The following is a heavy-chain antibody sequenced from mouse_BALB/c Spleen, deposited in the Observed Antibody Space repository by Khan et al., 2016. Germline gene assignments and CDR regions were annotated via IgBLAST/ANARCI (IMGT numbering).Heavy chain of an antibody. D-gene: IGHD1-1*01. CDR3: ARRVLRFYFDY. CDR1: GYTFTNYG. V-gene: IGHV9-3*02. J-gene: IGHJ2*01. CDR2: INTNTGEP. Sequence: QIQLVQSGPELKKPGETVKISCKASGYTFTNYGMNWVKQAPGKGLKWMGWINTNTGEPTYIEEFKGRFAFSLETSASPAYLQINHLKNEDTATYFCARRVLRFYFDYWGQGTTLTVSS.